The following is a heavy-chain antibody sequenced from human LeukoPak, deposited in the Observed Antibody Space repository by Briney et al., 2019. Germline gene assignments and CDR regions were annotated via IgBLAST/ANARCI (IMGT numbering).Heavy chain of an antibody. V-gene: IGHV3-64*01. D-gene: IGHD1-14*01. Sequence: GGSLRLSCAASGFTFSSYAMHWVRQAPGKGLEYVSAISSNGGSTYYANSVKGRFTISRDNSKNTLYLQMGSLRAEDMAVYYCARAGSFDYWGQGTLVTVSS. CDR1: GFTFSSYA. J-gene: IGHJ4*02. CDR2: ISSNGGST. CDR3: ARAGSFDY.